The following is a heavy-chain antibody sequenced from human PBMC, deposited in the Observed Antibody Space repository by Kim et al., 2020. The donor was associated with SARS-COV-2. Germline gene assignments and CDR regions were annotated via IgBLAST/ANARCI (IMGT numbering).Heavy chain of an antibody. CDR3: ASRAGYSSCWFAY. Sequence: GGSLRLSCAASGFTFSSYEMNWVRQAPGKGLEWVSYISSGGSTKYYADSVKGRFTVSRDNAQNSVYLQMNSLRAEDTAVYYCASRAGYSSCWFAYWGQGSLVTVSS. D-gene: IGHD6-19*01. CDR1: GFTFSSYE. CDR2: ISSGGSTK. J-gene: IGHJ5*01. V-gene: IGHV3-48*03.